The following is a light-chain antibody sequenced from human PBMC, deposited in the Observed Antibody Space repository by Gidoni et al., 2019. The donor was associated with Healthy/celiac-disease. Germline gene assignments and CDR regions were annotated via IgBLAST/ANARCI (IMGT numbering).Light chain of an antibody. V-gene: IGKV3-20*01. J-gene: IGKJ1*01. CDR1: QSVSSSY. CDR3: QQYGSSRT. CDR2: GAS. Sequence: EIVLTQYPGTLSLSPGERATLSCRASQSVSSSYLAWYQQKPGHAPRLLIYGASSRATCIPVRFSGIGSGTDFTLTISSLEPEDFAVYYCQQYGSSRTFGQGTKVEIK.